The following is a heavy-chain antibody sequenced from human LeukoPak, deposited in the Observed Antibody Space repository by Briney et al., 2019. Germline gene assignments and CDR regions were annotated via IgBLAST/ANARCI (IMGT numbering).Heavy chain of an antibody. CDR2: IYTSGST. Sequence: SETLSLTCTVSGGSISSYYWSWIRQPAGKGLEWIGRIYTSGSTNYNPSLKSRVTMSVDTSKNQFSLKLSSVTAADTAVYYCARGPPIAARPGSEIRYFQHWGQGTLVTVSS. CDR3: ARGPPIAARPGSEIRYFQH. J-gene: IGHJ1*01. CDR1: GGSISSYY. V-gene: IGHV4-4*07. D-gene: IGHD6-6*01.